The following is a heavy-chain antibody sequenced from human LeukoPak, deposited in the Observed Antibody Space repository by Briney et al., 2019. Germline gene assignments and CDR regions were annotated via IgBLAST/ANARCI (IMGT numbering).Heavy chain of an antibody. CDR3: ASSPWYNSEPSF. J-gene: IGHJ3*01. D-gene: IGHD6-19*01. Sequence: SETLSLTCTVSGGSITSYYWSWIRQPPGKGLEWIGYIYYSGSTNYNPSLKSRVTISVDTSKNQFSLKLSSVTAADTAVFYCASSPWYNSEPSFWGQGTMVTVSS. V-gene: IGHV4-59*12. CDR2: IYYSGST. CDR1: GGSITSYY.